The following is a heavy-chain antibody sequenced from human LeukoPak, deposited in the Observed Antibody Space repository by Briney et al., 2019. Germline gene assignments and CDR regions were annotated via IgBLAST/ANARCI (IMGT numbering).Heavy chain of an antibody. J-gene: IGHJ4*02. CDR2: IYYSGST. CDR1: GGSISSYY. D-gene: IGHD1-20*01. Sequence: SETLSLTCTVSGGSISSYYWSWIRQPPGKGLEWIGYIYYSGSTNYNPSLKSRVTISVDTSKNQFSLKLSSVTAADTAVYYCARSITGTWRGYYFDYRGQGTLVTVSS. V-gene: IGHV4-59*01. CDR3: ARSITGTWRGYYFDY.